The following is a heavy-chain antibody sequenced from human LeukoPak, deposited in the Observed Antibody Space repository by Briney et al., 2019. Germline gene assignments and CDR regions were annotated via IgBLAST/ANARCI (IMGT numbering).Heavy chain of an antibody. V-gene: IGHV3-23*01. CDR2: ISGSGDST. CDR3: AKDKSDILTAYSSGRFDP. J-gene: IGHJ5*02. Sequence: GGSLRLSCAASGLIFSNYAVSWVRQAPGKGLEWVAGISGSGDSTSYPDSVKGRFSISRDNSKNTLFLQMSSLRADDTAVYYCAKDKSDILTAYSSGRFDPWGQGTLVTVSS. D-gene: IGHD3-9*01. CDR1: GLIFSNYA.